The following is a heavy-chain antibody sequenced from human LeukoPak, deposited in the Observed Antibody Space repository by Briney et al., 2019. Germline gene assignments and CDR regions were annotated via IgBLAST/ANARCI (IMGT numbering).Heavy chain of an antibody. Sequence: GGALRLSCAASGFPFSNYAMSWVRQAPGKGLEWVSALTASRGNTYSADSVKGGFTISRDNSTNSLYLQMDSLRAEDAAVYYCTRIRHCDSTYCPDAFDIWGQGTMVTVST. CDR2: LTASRGNT. CDR1: GFPFSNYA. D-gene: IGHD2/OR15-2a*01. V-gene: IGHV3-23*01. CDR3: TRIRHCDSTYCPDAFDI. J-gene: IGHJ3*02.